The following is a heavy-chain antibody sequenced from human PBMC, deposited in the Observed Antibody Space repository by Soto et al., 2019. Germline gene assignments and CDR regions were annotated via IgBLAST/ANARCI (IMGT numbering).Heavy chain of an antibody. V-gene: IGHV3-23*01. J-gene: IGHJ3*01. CDR2: XXXXGDRT. CDR3: EGSWT. D-gene: IGHD3-16*02. CDR1: GFTLTNYA. Sequence: EVQLLESGGGLVQPGGSLRLSCAVSGFTLTNYAMSWVRQAPGKGLEXXXXXXXXGDRTYYADSVKGRFTISKDSSKXXXXXXXXXXXXXXXXXYHCEGSWTWGQGTMVTVSS.